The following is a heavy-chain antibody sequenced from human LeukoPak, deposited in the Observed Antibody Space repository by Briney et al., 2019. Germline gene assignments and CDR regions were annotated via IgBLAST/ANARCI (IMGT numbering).Heavy chain of an antibody. CDR2: IYYSGST. CDR3: ARGVGRITMVRGAAPEFDY. Sequence: NSSETLSLTCTVSGGSISSYYWSWIRQPPGKGLEWIGYIYYSGSTNYNPSLKSRVTISVDTSKNQFSLKLSSVTAADTAVYYCARGVGRITMVRGAAPEFDYWGQGTLVTVSS. J-gene: IGHJ4*02. D-gene: IGHD3-10*01. V-gene: IGHV4-59*01. CDR1: GGSISSYY.